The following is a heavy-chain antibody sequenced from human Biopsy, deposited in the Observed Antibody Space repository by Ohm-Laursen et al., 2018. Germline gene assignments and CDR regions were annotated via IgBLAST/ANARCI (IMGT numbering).Heavy chain of an antibody. D-gene: IGHD3-16*01. V-gene: IGHV4-34*01. CDR2: INHSGRT. CDR3: ARAVDYYDPYYYYGLDV. CDR1: GESFNGYY. J-gene: IGHJ6*02. Sequence: GTLSLTWVVYGESFNGYYWSWIRQTPGKGLEWIGEINHSGRTNYNPSLKSRVTISVDTSKSQFSLKLRSVTAADTAVYYCARAVDYYDPYYYYGLDVWGQGTTVTVSS.